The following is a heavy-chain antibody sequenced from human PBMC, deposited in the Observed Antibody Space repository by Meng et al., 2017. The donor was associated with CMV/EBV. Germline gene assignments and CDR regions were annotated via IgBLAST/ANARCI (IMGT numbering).Heavy chain of an antibody. CDR2: ISSSSSYI. J-gene: IGHJ6*02. D-gene: IGHD6-6*01. CDR3: AREGTGGVGEQLVSFYYYYYGMDV. Sequence: GESLKISCAASGFTFSSYSMNWVRQAPGKGLEWVSSISSSSSYIYYADSVKGRFTISRDNAKNSLYLQMNSLRAEDTAVYYCAREGTGGVGEQLVSFYYYYYGMDVWGQGTTVTVSS. V-gene: IGHV3-21*01. CDR1: GFTFSSYS.